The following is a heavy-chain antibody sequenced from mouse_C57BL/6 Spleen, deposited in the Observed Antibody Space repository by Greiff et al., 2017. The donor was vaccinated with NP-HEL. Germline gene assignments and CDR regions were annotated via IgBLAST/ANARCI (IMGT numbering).Heavy chain of an antibody. CDR1: GYSFTGYY. CDR3: ARVEDYGSSSWFAY. J-gene: IGHJ3*01. CDR2: INPSTGGT. D-gene: IGHD1-1*01. Sequence: VQLQQSGPELVKPGASVKISCKASGYSFTGYYMNWVKQSPEKSLEWIGEINPSTGGTTYNQKFKAKATLTVDKSSSTAYRQLKSLTSEDSAVYYCARVEDYGSSSWFAYWGQGTLVTVSA. V-gene: IGHV1-42*01.